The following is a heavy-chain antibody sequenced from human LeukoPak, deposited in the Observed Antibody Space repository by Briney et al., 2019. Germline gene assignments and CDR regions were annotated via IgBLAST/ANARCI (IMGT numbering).Heavy chain of an antibody. CDR1: GFTFSSYW. V-gene: IGHV3-23*01. CDR3: AAPGSRWSYYFDY. D-gene: IGHD2-15*01. Sequence: GGSLRLSCAASGFTFSSYWMSWVRQAPGKGLEWVAATSSSDSGKYHADSVRGRFTISRDNSKNTVYLQMNSLRAEDTAVYYCAAPGSRWSYYFDYWGQGTLVTVSS. J-gene: IGHJ4*02. CDR2: TSSSDSGK.